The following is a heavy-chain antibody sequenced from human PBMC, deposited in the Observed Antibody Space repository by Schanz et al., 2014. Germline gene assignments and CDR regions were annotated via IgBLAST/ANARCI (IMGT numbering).Heavy chain of an antibody. D-gene: IGHD3-10*01. CDR1: GFTFSTFA. CDR3: AKGRFGELSAFDI. Sequence: PGGSLRLSCAASGFTFSTFAMHWVRQAPGKGLEYISAISNNGDSTYYADSVKGRFTISRDNAKNSLYLQMNSLRAEDTAVYYCAKGRFGELSAFDIWGQGTMVTVSS. CDR2: ISNNGDST. V-gene: IGHV3-64*04. J-gene: IGHJ3*02.